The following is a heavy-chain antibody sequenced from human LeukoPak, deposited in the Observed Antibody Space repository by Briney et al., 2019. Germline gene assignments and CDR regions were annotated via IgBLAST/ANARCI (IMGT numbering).Heavy chain of an antibody. D-gene: IGHD4-11*01. J-gene: IGHJ6*03. CDR1: GGSIRSSSYY. CDR2: IYYSGSA. V-gene: IGHV4-39*07. Sequence: SETLSLTCTVSGGSIRSSSYYWGWNRQPPGKGLEWIGSIYYSGSAYYNPSLKSRVTISVDTSKNQFSLKLSSVTAADTAVYFCARGRVSSSTWYSTYYYFLYMDFWGKGTTVTVSS. CDR3: ARGRVSSSTWYSTYYYFLYMDF.